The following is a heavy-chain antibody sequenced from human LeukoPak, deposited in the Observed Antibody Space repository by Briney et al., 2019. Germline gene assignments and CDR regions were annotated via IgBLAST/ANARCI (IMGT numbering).Heavy chain of an antibody. Sequence: GGSLRLSCAASGFTFSAYSMNWVRQAPGKGLKWISYIGISSGNTKYADSVKGRFTISGDKAKNSLYLQMNSLRVEDTAVYYCARDYKYAFDNWGQGTLVTVSS. CDR3: ARDYKYAFDN. CDR1: GFTFSAYS. D-gene: IGHD5-24*01. V-gene: IGHV3-48*01. J-gene: IGHJ4*02. CDR2: IGISSGNT.